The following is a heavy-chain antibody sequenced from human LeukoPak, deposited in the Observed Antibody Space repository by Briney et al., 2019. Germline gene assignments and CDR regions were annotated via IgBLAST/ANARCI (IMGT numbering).Heavy chain of an antibody. J-gene: IGHJ4*02. Sequence: SETLSLTCAVYGGSFSGYYWSWIRQPPGKGLEWIGEINHSGSTNYNPSLKSRVTISVDTSKNQFSLKLSSVTAADTAVYYCAREHDYGDYGQDYWGQGTLVTVSS. V-gene: IGHV4-34*01. CDR2: INHSGST. CDR1: GGSFSGYY. D-gene: IGHD4-17*01. CDR3: AREHDYGDYGQDY.